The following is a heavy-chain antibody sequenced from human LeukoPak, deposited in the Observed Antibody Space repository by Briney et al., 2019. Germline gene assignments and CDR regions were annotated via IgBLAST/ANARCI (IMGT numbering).Heavy chain of an antibody. CDR2: ISYDGSNK. CDR3: ARAWID. CDR1: GFTFSRYG. V-gene: IGHV3-30*03. Sequence: GRSLRLSCAASGFTFSRYGMHWVRQAPGKGLEWVAVISYDGSNKYYADSVKGRFTISRDNAKNSLYLQMSSLRDEDTAVYFCARAWIDWGQGTLVTVSS. J-gene: IGHJ4*02. D-gene: IGHD2-2*03.